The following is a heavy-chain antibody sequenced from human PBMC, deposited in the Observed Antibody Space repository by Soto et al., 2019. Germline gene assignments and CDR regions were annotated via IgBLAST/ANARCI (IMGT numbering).Heavy chain of an antibody. CDR2: IYYSGST. J-gene: IGHJ4*02. CDR3: ARARQWLVLPYFDY. V-gene: IGHV4-59*01. CDR1: GGSISSYY. D-gene: IGHD6-19*01. Sequence: SETLSLTYTVSGGSISSYYWSWIRQPPGKGLEWIGYIYYSGSTNYNPSLKSRVTISVDTSKNQFSLKLSSVTAADTAVYYCARARQWLVLPYFDYWGQGTLVTVSS.